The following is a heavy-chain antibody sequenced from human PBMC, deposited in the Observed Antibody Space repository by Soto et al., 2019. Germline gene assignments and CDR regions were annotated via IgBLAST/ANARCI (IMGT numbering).Heavy chain of an antibody. J-gene: IGHJ4*02. CDR1: DGSISSGRCY. CDR3: ARHNYGSGSTYFDY. D-gene: IGHD3-10*01. V-gene: IGHV4-61*01. CDR2: IYYSGST. Sequence: SETLSLTCTVSDGSISSGRCYWNWIRQHPGKGLEWIGYIYYSGSTSYNPSLKSRVTTSVDTSKNQFSLKLNSMTAADTAVYYCARHNYGSGSTYFDYWGQGTLVTVSS.